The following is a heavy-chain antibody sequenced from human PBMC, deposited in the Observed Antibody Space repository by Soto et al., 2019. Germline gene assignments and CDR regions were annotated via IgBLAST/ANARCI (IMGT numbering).Heavy chain of an antibody. J-gene: IGHJ5*01. CDR1: GFIFSGSG. Sequence: ESGGGVVQPGRSLRLTCGSSGFIFSGSGMHWVRQAPGKGLEWVALISYDGSRTYYADSVRDRFTISRDNGQNTLYLQMNSLRAEDTAVYFCARWVGGSMYDNSGKYDSWGQGTLVIVSS. CDR2: ISYDGSRT. CDR3: ARWVGGSMYDNSGKYDS. V-gene: IGHV3-30*03. D-gene: IGHD6-19*01.